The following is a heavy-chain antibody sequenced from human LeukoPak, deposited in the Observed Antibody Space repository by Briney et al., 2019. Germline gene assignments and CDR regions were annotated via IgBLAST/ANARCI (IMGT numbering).Heavy chain of an antibody. CDR1: GFTFSSYA. Sequence: GGSLRLSCVASGFTFSSYAMGWVRQAPGKRPEWVSSLTDSGGTTYYVDSVKGRFTISRDNSKNTLYLHMNSLRAEDTAMYYCAKDYCRDGNCPFPFLDSWGQGTLVTVSS. D-gene: IGHD2-15*01. CDR3: AKDYCRDGNCPFPFLDS. V-gene: IGHV3-23*01. J-gene: IGHJ4*02. CDR2: LTDSGGTT.